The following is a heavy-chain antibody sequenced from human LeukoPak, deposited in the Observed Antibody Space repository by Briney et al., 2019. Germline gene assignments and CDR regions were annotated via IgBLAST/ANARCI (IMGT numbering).Heavy chain of an antibody. CDR1: GFPFSSYW. V-gene: IGHV3-74*01. CDR3: ARDESMSTVTFDY. Sequence: GGSLRLSCAASGFPFSSYWMHWVRQAPGKGLVWVSRINSEGSSTDYADSVKGRFTISRDNAKNTLYLQMNSLSAEDTAVYYCARDESMSTVTFDYWGQGTLVTVSS. D-gene: IGHD4-17*01. CDR2: INSEGSST. J-gene: IGHJ4*02.